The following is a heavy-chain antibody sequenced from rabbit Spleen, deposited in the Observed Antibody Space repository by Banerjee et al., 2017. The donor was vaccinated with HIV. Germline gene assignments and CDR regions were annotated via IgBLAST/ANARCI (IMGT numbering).Heavy chain of an antibody. Sequence: LVEYGGDLVQPGASLTLTCTASGFDFSAYTFMCWVRQAPGKGLEWIACIDSGSRDFTYYASWARGRFTISKTSSTTVTLQMTSLTVADTATYFCARDTGSSFSTYGMDLWGPGTLGTVS. CDR3: ARDTGSSFSTYGMDL. V-gene: IGHV1S40*01. J-gene: IGHJ6*01. CDR1: GFDFSAYTF. CDR2: IDSGSRDFT. D-gene: IGHD8-1*01.